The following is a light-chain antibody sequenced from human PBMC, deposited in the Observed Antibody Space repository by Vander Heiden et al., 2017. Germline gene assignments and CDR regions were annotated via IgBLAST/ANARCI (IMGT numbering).Light chain of an antibody. J-gene: IGKJ1*01. CDR1: QSVSSN. Sequence: EIVMTQSPATLSVSPGERATISCRASQSVSSNLAWYQQKPGQAPRLLIYGASTRATGIPARFSGSGSGTEFTLTISSLRSVDFAVYYCQQYNNWWTFGQGTKVEIK. CDR3: QQYNNWWT. V-gene: IGKV3-15*01. CDR2: GAS.